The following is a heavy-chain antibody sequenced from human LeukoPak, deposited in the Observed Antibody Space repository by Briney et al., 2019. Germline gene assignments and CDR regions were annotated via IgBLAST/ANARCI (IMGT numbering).Heavy chain of an antibody. J-gene: IGHJ3*02. CDR2: ISYDGSNK. Sequence: GGSLRLSCAASGFTFSSYAMHWVRQAPGKGLEWVAVISYDGSNKYYADSVKGRFTISRDNSKNTLYLQMNSLRAEDTAVYYCGKSIAVAGDDAFDIWGQGTMVTVSS. V-gene: IGHV3-30*04. CDR1: GFTFSSYA. D-gene: IGHD6-19*01. CDR3: GKSIAVAGDDAFDI.